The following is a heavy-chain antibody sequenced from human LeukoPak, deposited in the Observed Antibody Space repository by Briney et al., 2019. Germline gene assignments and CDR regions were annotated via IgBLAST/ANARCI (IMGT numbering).Heavy chain of an antibody. D-gene: IGHD6-19*01. Sequence: SETLSLTCAVYGGSFSGYYWSWIRQPPGKGLEWIGEINHSGSTNYNPSLKSRVTISVDTSKNQFSLKLSSVTAADTAVYYCARGFGISDSSGWFLTWYYDGMDVWGQGTTVTVSS. J-gene: IGHJ6*02. CDR3: ARGFGISDSSGWFLTWYYDGMDV. CDR2: INHSGST. CDR1: GGSFSGYY. V-gene: IGHV4-34*01.